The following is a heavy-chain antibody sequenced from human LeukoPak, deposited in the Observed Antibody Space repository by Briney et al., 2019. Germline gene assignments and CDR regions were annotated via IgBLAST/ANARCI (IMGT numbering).Heavy chain of an antibody. CDR2: MYYRGNT. D-gene: IGHD2-21*02. CDR1: GGSISTITYY. Sequence: PSETLSLTCTVSGGSISTITYYWGWIRQPPGKGLEWVGHMYYRGNTFYNPSLKSRVTISVDTSKNQFSLSLNSVTAADTAIFYCARSMVTTDRNFDHWGQGTLVTVSS. CDR3: ARSMVTTDRNFDH. V-gene: IGHV4-39*07. J-gene: IGHJ4*01.